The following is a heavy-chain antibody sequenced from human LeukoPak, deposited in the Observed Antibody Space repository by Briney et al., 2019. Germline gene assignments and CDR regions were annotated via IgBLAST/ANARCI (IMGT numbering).Heavy chain of an antibody. D-gene: IGHD1-26*01. CDR1: GGSISSYY. V-gene: IGHV4-4*07. CDR2: IYTSGST. J-gene: IGHJ3*02. Sequence: SETLSLTCTVSGGSISSYYWSWIRQPAGEGLEWIGRIYTSGSTNYNPSLKSRVTMSVDTSKNQFSLKLSSVTAADTAVYYCARVHRWELLRNAFDIWGQGTMVTVSS. CDR3: ARVHRWELLRNAFDI.